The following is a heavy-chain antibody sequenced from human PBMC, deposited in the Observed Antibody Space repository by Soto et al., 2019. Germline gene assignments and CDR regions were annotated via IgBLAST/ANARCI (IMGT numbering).Heavy chain of an antibody. Sequence: EVQLLESGGGLVQPGGSLRLSCAVSGFSFSNSAMTWVRQAPGKGLEWVSGISVSGDITYNTDSVKGRFAISRDTSKNVVDLQMRRLRAEDTAVYYCAEVPQWVLRYHDWFFDYWGQGTLVTVSS. CDR2: ISVSGDIT. CDR3: AEVPQWVLRYHDWFFDY. J-gene: IGHJ4*02. D-gene: IGHD3-9*01. CDR1: GFSFSNSA. V-gene: IGHV3-23*01.